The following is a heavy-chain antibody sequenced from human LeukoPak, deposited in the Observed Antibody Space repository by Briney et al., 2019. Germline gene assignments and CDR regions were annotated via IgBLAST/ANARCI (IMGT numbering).Heavy chain of an antibody. CDR2: IYHSGST. V-gene: IGHV4-38-2*01. Sequence: SETLSLTCAVSGYSISSGYYWGWIRQPPGKGLEWMGSIYHSGSTYYNPSLKSRVTISVDASKNQFSLKLSSVTAADTAVYYCARRRITMVRGVSYFDYWGQGTLVTVSS. J-gene: IGHJ4*02. D-gene: IGHD3-10*01. CDR3: ARRRITMVRGVSYFDY. CDR1: GYSISSGYY.